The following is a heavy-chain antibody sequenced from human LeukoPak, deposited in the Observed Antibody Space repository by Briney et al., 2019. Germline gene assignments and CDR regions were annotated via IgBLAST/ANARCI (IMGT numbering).Heavy chain of an antibody. J-gene: IGHJ4*02. Sequence: ASVKVPCKASGGTFSSYAISWVRQAPGQGLEWMGGIIPIFGTANYAQKFQGRVTITADESTSTAYMELSSLRSEDTAVYYCARASSHYGSGSYSLDYWGQGTLVTVSS. CDR1: GGTFSSYA. V-gene: IGHV1-69*13. CDR2: IIPIFGTA. D-gene: IGHD3-10*01. CDR3: ARASSHYGSGSYSLDY.